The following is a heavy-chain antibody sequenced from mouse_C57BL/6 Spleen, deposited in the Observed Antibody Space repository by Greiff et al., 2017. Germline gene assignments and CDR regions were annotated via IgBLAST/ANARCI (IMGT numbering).Heavy chain of an antibody. V-gene: IGHV1-15*01. CDR2: IDPETGGT. J-gene: IGHJ1*03. Sequence: VQLQQSGAELVRPGASVTLSCKASGYTFTDYEMHWVKQTPVHGLEWIGAIDPETGGTAYNQKFKGKAILTADKSSSTAYMELRSLTSEDSAVYYCTRGGYYGSWYFDVWGTGTTVTVSS. D-gene: IGHD1-1*01. CDR1: GYTFTDYE. CDR3: TRGGYYGSWYFDV.